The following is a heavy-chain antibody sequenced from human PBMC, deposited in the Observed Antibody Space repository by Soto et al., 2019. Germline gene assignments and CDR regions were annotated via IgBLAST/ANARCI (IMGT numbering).Heavy chain of an antibody. CDR3: ARDIVVVPAATSTLRMDV. D-gene: IGHD2-2*01. V-gene: IGHV1-18*01. J-gene: IGHJ6*02. CDR2: ISAYNGNT. CDR1: GYTFTSYC. Sequence: GASVKVSCKASGYTFTSYCISWVRQAPGQGLEWMGWISAYNGNTNYAQKLQGRVTMTTDTSTSTAYMELRSLRSDDTAVYYCARDIVVVPAATSTLRMDVWGQGTTVTVSS.